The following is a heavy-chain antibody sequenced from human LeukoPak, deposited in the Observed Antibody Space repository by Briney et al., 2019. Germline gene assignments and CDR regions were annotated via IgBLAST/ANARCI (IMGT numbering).Heavy chain of an antibody. J-gene: IGHJ6*03. V-gene: IGHV4-4*09. CDR3: ARHNPPPTGFCSGTSCFMSGSQYFYMDV. Sequence: PSETLSLTCSVSGVSISGYFWSWIRQPPGKGPEWIGYIYSTGTTNYSPSLSSRVTISVDTSKNQLSLNLRFVTATDTAVYHCARHNPPPTGFCSGTSCFMSGSQYFYMDVWGKGTSVTVS. CDR2: IYSTGTT. CDR1: GVSISGYF. D-gene: IGHD2-2*01.